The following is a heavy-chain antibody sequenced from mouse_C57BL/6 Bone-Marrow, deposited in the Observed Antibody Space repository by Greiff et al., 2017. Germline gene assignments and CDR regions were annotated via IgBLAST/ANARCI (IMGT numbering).Heavy chain of an antibody. J-gene: IGHJ3*01. CDR2: ISDGGSYT. Sequence: EVQLVESGGGLVKPGGSLKLSCAASGFTFSSYAMSWVRQTPEKRLEWVATISDGGSYTYYPDNVKGRFTISRDNAKNNLYLQMSHLKSEDTAMYYCARDWTWGPWFAYWGQGTLVTVSA. CDR3: ARDWTWGPWFAY. CDR1: GFTFSSYA. V-gene: IGHV5-4*01.